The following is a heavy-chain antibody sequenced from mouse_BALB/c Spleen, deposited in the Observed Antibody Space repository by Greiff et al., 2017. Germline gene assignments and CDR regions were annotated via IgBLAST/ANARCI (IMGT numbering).Heavy chain of an antibody. J-gene: IGHJ3*01. CDR2: ISDGGSYT. Sequence: DVKLVESGGGLVKPGGSLKLSCAASGFTFSDYYMYWVRQTPEKRLEWVATISDGGSYTYYPDSVKGRFTISRDNAKNNLYLQMSSLKSEDTAMYYCARDPGTRGFAYWGQGTLVTVSA. D-gene: IGHD4-1*01. CDR3: ARDPGTRGFAY. V-gene: IGHV5-4*02. CDR1: GFTFSDYY.